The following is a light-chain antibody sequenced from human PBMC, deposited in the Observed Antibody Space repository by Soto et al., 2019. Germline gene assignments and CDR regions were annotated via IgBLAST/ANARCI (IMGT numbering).Light chain of an antibody. CDR3: QQLNSYPWT. CDR2: AAS. J-gene: IGKJ1*01. V-gene: IGKV1-9*01. Sequence: QLTQSPSSLSASVGDRVTITCRASQGISSYLAWYQQKPGKAPKLLIYAASTLQSGVPSRFSGSGSGTDFTLTISSLQPEDFATYYCQQLNSYPWTFGQGTQVEIK. CDR1: QGISSY.